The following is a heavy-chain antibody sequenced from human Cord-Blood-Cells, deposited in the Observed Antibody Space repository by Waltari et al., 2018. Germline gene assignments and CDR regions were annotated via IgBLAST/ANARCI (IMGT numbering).Heavy chain of an antibody. Sequence: QVQLQESGPGLVKPSETLSLTYTVSGGSISSYYWSWIRQPAGKGLEWIGRIYTSGSTNYNPSLKSRVTMSVDTSKNQFSLKLSSVTAADTAVYYCARGLRYYGSGSYYNYYYYYMDVWGKGTTVTVSS. CDR3: ARGLRYYGSGSYYNYYYYYMDV. CDR2: IYTSGST. D-gene: IGHD3-10*01. V-gene: IGHV4-4*07. J-gene: IGHJ6*03. CDR1: GGSISSYY.